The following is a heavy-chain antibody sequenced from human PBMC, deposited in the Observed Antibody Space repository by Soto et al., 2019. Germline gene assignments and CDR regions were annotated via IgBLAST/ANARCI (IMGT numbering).Heavy chain of an antibody. V-gene: IGHV4-61*01. CDR2: IYYSGST. Sequence: QVQLQESGPGLVKPSETLSLTCTVSGGSVSSGSYYWSWIRQPPGKGLEWIGYIYYSGSTYYTPSLKSRVTISVDTSKNQFSLKLSSVTAADTAVYYCATDEAWFDPWGQGTLVTVSS. CDR3: ATDEAWFDP. CDR1: GGSVSSGSYY. J-gene: IGHJ5*02.